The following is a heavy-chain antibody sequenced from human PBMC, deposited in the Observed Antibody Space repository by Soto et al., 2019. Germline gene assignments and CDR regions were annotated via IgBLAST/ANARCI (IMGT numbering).Heavy chain of an antibody. D-gene: IGHD3-10*01. CDR3: ASGWFGEFVYYFDY. V-gene: IGHV1-18*01. CDR2: ISVYNGNT. J-gene: IGHJ4*02. CDR1: GYTFTSYG. Sequence: QVQLVQPGAEVKKPGASVKVSCKASGYTFTSYGISWVRQAPGQGLEWMGWISVYNGNTNYAQKLQGRVTVTTDTSTSTAYMELRSLRSDDTAVYYCASGWFGEFVYYFDYWGQGTLVTVSS.